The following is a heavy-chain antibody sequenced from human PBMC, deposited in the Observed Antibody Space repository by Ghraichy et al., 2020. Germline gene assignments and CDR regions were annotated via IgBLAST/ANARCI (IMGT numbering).Heavy chain of an antibody. CDR3: ARVRLDYYGLDV. Sequence: ASVKVSCKASGYTFTSYAMHWVRQAPGQRLEWMGWINAGNGNTKYSQKFQGRVTVTGDTSANTAYMELSSLRSEDTAVYYCARVRLDYYGLDVWGQGTTVSVSS. V-gene: IGHV1-3*01. J-gene: IGHJ6*02. CDR1: GYTFTSYA. CDR2: INAGNGNT.